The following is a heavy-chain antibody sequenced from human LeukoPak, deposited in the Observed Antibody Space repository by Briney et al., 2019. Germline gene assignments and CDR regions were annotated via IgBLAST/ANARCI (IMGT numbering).Heavy chain of an antibody. V-gene: IGHV3-9*01. CDR2: ISYNTGRL. D-gene: IGHD6-13*01. Sequence: GGSLILSCAFSGFAFDDYAMNWVRQAPGNALELDSGISYNTGRLTYAGSVKDRFTISRDNANNSLYLQIDSLRPEDTALNYCAKGSGSSSWFAFDSWGQGTLVIVSS. CDR3: AKGSGSSSWFAFDS. CDR1: GFAFDDYA. J-gene: IGHJ4*02.